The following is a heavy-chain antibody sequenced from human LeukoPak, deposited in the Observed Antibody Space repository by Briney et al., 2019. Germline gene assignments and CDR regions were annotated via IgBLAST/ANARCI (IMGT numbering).Heavy chain of an antibody. CDR1: GFTFSSHY. D-gene: IGHD3/OR15-3a*01. Sequence: GGSLRLSCAASGFTFSSHYMRWGRPAPGKGLVWVSRINSDGSSTNYADSVKGRFTISKDNAKNTLFLKMNSRRAEDTAVYYCTRDWTARSNAFDIWGQGTMVTVSS. J-gene: IGHJ3*02. CDR2: INSDGSST. CDR3: TRDWTARSNAFDI. V-gene: IGHV3-74*01.